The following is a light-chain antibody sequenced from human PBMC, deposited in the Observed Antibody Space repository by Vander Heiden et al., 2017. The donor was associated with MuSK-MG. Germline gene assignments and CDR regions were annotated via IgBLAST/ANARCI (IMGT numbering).Light chain of an antibody. CDR1: SSNFGSIP. V-gene: IGLV1-44*01. Sequence: VLPHPPSPSAPPGKRVPISCSGSSSNFGSIPLNWYQQFPGKAPKLLIYDTNQRPSGVPDRFSGSKSGTSASLAISGLQSEDEADYYCAAWDDSLNGLVVFGGGTKLTVL. J-gene: IGLJ2*01. CDR2: DTN. CDR3: AAWDDSLNGLVV.